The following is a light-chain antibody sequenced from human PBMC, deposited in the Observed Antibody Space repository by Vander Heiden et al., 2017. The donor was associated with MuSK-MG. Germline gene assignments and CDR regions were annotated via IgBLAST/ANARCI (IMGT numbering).Light chain of an antibody. CDR3: QQRYDWPLT. CDR2: DAS. Sequence: EIVLTQSQATLSLSPGDRANLSCRAGQSVGNYFAWFQQKPGQAPRLLIYDASERATGIPARFSGSGSGTDFTLTISSLEPEDFAVYYCQQRYDWPLTFGQGTRLEIK. CDR1: QSVGNY. V-gene: IGKV3-11*01. J-gene: IGKJ5*01.